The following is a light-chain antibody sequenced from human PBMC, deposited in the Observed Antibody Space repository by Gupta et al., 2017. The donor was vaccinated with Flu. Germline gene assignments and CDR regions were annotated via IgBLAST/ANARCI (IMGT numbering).Light chain of an antibody. J-gene: IGLJ2*01. Sequence: SYELTQPLSVSVALGQTARITCGGNNIVSKNVQWYQQKPGQAPVLVIYRDSNRPSGIPERFSGTNSGNTATLTVTRVQAGDEADYYCQVWDSSTAAFGGGTKLTVL. CDR2: RDS. CDR3: QVWDSSTAA. V-gene: IGLV3-9*01. CDR1: NIVSKN.